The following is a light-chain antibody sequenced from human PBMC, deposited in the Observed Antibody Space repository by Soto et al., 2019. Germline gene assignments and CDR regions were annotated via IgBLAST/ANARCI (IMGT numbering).Light chain of an antibody. J-gene: IGLJ1*01. CDR2: DVD. CDR3: CSFAGTSFV. CDR1: SSDVGGYNY. V-gene: IGLV2-11*01. Sequence: SALTQPRSVSGSPGQSVAISCTGTSSDVGGYNYVSWYQQYPGKAPKLMTYDVDKRPSGVPDRFSGSKSGNTASLTISGLQADDEADYYCCSFAGTSFVFGTGTKLTVL.